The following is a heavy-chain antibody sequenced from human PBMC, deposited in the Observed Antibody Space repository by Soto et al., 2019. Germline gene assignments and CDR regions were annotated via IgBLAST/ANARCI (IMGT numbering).Heavy chain of an antibody. V-gene: IGHV3-23*01. CDR3: AKDLDYWSGYFQHQFDY. CDR2: ISGSGGST. J-gene: IGHJ4*02. CDR1: GFTFSSYA. D-gene: IGHD3-3*01. Sequence: PGGSLRLSCAASGFTFSSYAMSWVRQAPGKGLEWVSAISGSGGSTYYADSVKGRFTISRDNSKNTLYLQMNSLRAEDTAVYYCAKDLDYWSGYFQHQFDYWGQGTLDIVSS.